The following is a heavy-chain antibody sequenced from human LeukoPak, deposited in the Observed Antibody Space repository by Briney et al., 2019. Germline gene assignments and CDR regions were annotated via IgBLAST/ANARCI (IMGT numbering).Heavy chain of an antibody. V-gene: IGHV3-23*01. CDR1: GFTFSSYA. CDR3: AKCSRASAAVAGTGIGY. D-gene: IGHD6-19*01. CDR2: ISGSGGST. J-gene: IGHJ4*02. Sequence: GGSLRLSCAASGFTFSSYAMSWVRQAPGKGLEWVSVISGSGGSTYYADSVRGRFTISRDNSKNTLYLQMNSLRAEDTAVYYCAKCSRASAAVAGTGIGYWGQGTLVTVSS.